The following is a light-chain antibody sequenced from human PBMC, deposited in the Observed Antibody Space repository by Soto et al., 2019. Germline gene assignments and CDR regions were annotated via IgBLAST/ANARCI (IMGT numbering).Light chain of an antibody. J-gene: IGKJ1*01. CDR3: RQYNNWPLT. Sequence: EIVMTQSPATLSVSPWERATLSCRASQSVSSNLAWYQQKPGQAPRLLIYGASTRATGIPARFSGSGSGTEFTLTISSLQSEDFAVYYCRQYNNWPLTFGQGTKVDIK. CDR1: QSVSSN. V-gene: IGKV3-15*01. CDR2: GAS.